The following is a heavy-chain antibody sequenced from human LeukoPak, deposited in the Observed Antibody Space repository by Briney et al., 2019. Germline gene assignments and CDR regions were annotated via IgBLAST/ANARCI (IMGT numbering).Heavy chain of an antibody. CDR3: ARDPPYYGSGKRYMDV. V-gene: IGHV1-2*02. D-gene: IGHD3-10*01. CDR2: INPKSGGA. Sequence: ASVKVSCKASGFTFNAYNIHWVRQAPGQGLEWMGWINPKSGGANYAQKFQGRVTMTWDTSISTAYMELSRLRSDDTAVYYCARDPPYYGSGKRYMDVWGKGTTVTISS. J-gene: IGHJ6*03. CDR1: GFTFNAYN.